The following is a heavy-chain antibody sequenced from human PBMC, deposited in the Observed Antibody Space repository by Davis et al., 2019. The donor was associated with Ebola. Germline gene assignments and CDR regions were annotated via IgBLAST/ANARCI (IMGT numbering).Heavy chain of an antibody. CDR2: IWYDGSNK. J-gene: IGHJ4*02. V-gene: IGHV3-33*01. CDR3: ARDNAYGWGYFDY. D-gene: IGHD3-16*01. Sequence: PGRSLRPSCPPSASTFSSYGMHWVRPAPGKGLGWGAVIWYDGSNKYYADSVKGRFTISRDNSKNTLYLQMTSLRAEDTAVYYCARDNAYGWGYFDYWGQGTLVTVSS. CDR1: ASTFSSYG.